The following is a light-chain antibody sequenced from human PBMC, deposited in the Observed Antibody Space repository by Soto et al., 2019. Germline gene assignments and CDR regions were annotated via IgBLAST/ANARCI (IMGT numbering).Light chain of an antibody. J-gene: IGLJ1*01. V-gene: IGLV1-44*01. CDR3: ATWDDSRIGV. Sequence: QSVLTQPHSASGTPGQRITISCSGDSSNIESHAVNWYQQLPGTAPKLLITTNNQRPSGVPDRFSGSKSGASASLAISGLQSEDEATYYCATWDDSRIGVFGTGTKVTVL. CDR1: SSNIESHA. CDR2: TNN.